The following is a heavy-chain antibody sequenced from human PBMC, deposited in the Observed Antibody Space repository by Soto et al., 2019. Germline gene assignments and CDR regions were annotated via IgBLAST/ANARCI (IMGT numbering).Heavy chain of an antibody. J-gene: IGHJ4*02. V-gene: IGHV4-34*01. CDR3: ARVPRLRYFDWLFYFDY. D-gene: IGHD3-9*01. Sequence: TLSLTCAVYGGSFSGYYWSWIRQPPGKGLEWIGEINHSGSTNYNPSLKSRVTISVDTSKNQFSLKLSSVTAADTAVYYCARVPRLRYFDWLFYFDYWGQGTLVNVS. CDR1: GGSFSGYY. CDR2: INHSGST.